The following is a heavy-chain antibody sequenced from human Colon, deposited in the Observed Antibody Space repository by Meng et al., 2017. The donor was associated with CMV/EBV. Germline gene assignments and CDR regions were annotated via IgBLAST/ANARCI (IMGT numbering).Heavy chain of an antibody. CDR3: ARDRDDYGGISGFFDH. V-gene: IGHV1-69*05. CDR1: GGMFRKYI. J-gene: IGHJ4*02. Sequence: SVKVSCKVSGGMFRKYIISWVRQAPGQGLEWMGGIIPIFGTPHYAQNFQGRITISMEESTSTVYMELSNLRSADTAVYYCARDRDDYGGISGFFDHWGQGTLVTRLL. D-gene: IGHD4-23*01. CDR2: IIPIFGTP.